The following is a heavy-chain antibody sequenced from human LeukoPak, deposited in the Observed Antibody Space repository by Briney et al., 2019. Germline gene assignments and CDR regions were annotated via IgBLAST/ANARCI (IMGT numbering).Heavy chain of an antibody. CDR2: IYSGGST. Sequence: GGSLRLSCAASGFTVGSNYMSWVRQAPGKGLEWVSVIYSGGSTYYADSVKGRFTISRDNSKNTLYLQMNSLRAEDTAVYYCATSGWVVTNPFDYWGQGTLVTVSS. D-gene: IGHD2-21*02. CDR3: ATSGWVVTNPFDY. CDR1: GFTVGSNY. V-gene: IGHV3-53*01. J-gene: IGHJ4*02.